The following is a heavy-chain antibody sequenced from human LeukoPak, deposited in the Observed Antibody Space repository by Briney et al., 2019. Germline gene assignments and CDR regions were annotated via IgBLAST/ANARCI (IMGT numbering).Heavy chain of an antibody. Sequence: GGSLRLSCAASGFTFSSYGMHWVRQAPGKGLEWVAVIWYDGSNKYYADSVKGRFTISRDNSKNTLYLQMNSLRAEDTAVYYCARHNSSGYFHYWGQGTLVTVSS. CDR2: IWYDGSNK. CDR1: GFTFSSYG. CDR3: ARHNSSGYFHY. V-gene: IGHV3-33*01. J-gene: IGHJ4*02. D-gene: IGHD3-22*01.